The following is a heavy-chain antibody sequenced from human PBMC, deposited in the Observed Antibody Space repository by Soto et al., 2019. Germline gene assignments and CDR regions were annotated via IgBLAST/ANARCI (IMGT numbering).Heavy chain of an antibody. CDR2: IYYSGST. V-gene: IGHV4-31*03. D-gene: IGHD4-17*01. CDR3: ARDRDGDYSDY. CDR1: GGSISSGGYY. Sequence: ASETLSLTCTVSGGSISSGGYYWSWIRQHPGKGLEWIGYIYYSGSTYYNPSLKSRVTISVDTSKNQFSLKLSSVTAADTAVYYCARDRDGDYSDYWGQGTLVTVSS. J-gene: IGHJ4*02.